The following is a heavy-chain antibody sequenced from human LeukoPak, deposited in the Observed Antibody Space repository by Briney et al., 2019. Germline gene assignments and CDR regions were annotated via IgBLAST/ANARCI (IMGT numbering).Heavy chain of an antibody. V-gene: IGHV4-59*01. D-gene: IGHD6-19*01. J-gene: IGHJ4*02. Sequence: SETLSLTCTVSGGSFSSYYWSWIWQPPGRGLELIGYFSYSGTSDYNPSLKSRVTISVDKTKNQYSLKLSSVTAADTAVYYCARGVGGWSNRFDSWGRGILVTVSS. CDR2: FSYSGTS. CDR3: ARGVGGWSNRFDS. CDR1: GGSFSSYY.